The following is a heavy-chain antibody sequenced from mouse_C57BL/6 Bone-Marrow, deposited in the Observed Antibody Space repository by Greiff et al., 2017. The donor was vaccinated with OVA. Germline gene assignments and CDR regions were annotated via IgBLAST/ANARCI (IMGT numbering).Heavy chain of an antibody. CDR3: ARDPYGSSSFDY. CDR2: ISYDGSN. CDR1: GYSITSGYY. Sequence: DVKLQESGPGLVKPSQSLSLTCSVTGYSITSGYYWNWIRQFPGNKLEWMGYISYDGSNNYNPSLKNRISITRDTSKNQFFLKLNSVTTEDTATYYCARDPYGSSSFDYWGQGTTLTVSS. D-gene: IGHD1-1*01. J-gene: IGHJ2*01. V-gene: IGHV3-6*01.